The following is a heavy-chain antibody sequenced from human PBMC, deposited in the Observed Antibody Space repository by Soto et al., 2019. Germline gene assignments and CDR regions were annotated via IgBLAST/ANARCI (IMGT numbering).Heavy chain of an antibody. CDR3: AREVRLGASIFHNWFDP. J-gene: IGHJ5*02. V-gene: IGHV6-1*01. Sequence: SQTLSLTCAISGDSVPNNSAAWNWIRQSPSRGLEWLGRTYYRSKWFNNYALSVKGRITINPDTSKNQFSLQLNSVTPEDTAVYYCAREVRLGASIFHNWFDPWGQGTLVTVSS. D-gene: IGHD3-3*02. CDR2: TYYRSKWFN. CDR1: GDSVPNNSAA.